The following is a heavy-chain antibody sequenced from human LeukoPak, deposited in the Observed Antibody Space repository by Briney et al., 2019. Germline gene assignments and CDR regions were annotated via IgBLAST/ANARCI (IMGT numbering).Heavy chain of an antibody. J-gene: IGHJ4*02. CDR3: AKRGVVIRVFLVGFHKEAYYFDS. CDR2: ISDSGGST. Sequence: GGSLRHSCAVSGITLGNYGMSWVRQPPGKGLEWVAGISDSGGSTNYADSVKGRFTISRDTPRNTLYLQMNSLRAEDTAVYFCAKRGVVIRVFLVGFHKEAYYFDSWGQGALVTVSS. V-gene: IGHV3-23*01. D-gene: IGHD3-10*01. CDR1: GITLGNYG.